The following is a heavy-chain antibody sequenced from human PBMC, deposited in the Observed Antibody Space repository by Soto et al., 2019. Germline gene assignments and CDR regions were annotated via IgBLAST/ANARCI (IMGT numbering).Heavy chain of an antibody. J-gene: IGHJ3*02. V-gene: IGHV3-48*02. Sequence: GGSLRLSCAASGFTFSSYSMNWVRQAPGKGLEWVSYISSSSSTIYYADSVKGRFTISRDNPKNSLYLQMNSLRDEDTAVYYCARDLYPSSGWIPDAFDIWGQGTMVTVSS. CDR3: ARDLYPSSGWIPDAFDI. CDR2: ISSSSSTI. CDR1: GFTFSSYS. D-gene: IGHD6-19*01.